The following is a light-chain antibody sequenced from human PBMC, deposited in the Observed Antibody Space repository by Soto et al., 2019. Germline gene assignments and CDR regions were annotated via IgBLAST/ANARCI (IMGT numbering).Light chain of an antibody. J-gene: IGKJ1*01. V-gene: IGKV1-5*03. CDR1: QSISSW. CDR3: QQYNGYSTWK. Sequence: IQMTQSPSTLSASVGDRVIIICRASQSISSWLAWYQQKPGKAPKLLIYKASILESGVPSRFSGSGSGTEFTLTISSLQPDDFATYYCQQYNGYSTWKFGQGTRWIS. CDR2: KAS.